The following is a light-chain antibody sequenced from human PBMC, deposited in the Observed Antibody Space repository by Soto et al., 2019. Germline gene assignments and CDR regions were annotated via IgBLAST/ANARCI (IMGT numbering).Light chain of an antibody. Sequence: DIQMTQSPSTLSASVGDRVTITCRASQSISSWLAWYQQKPGKAPKLLIYDASSFESGVPSRFSGSGSGTEFTLTISSLQPDDFATYYCQQYNSYSGFTFGPGTKVDIK. CDR2: DAS. V-gene: IGKV1-5*01. CDR1: QSISSW. CDR3: QQYNSYSGFT. J-gene: IGKJ3*01.